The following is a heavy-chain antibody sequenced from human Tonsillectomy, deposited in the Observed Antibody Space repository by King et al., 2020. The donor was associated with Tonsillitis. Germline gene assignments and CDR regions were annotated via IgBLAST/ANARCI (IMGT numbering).Heavy chain of an antibody. CDR2: INHSGST. D-gene: IGHD1-26*01. J-gene: IGHJ4*02. Sequence: VQLQQWGAGLLKPSETLSLTCAVYGGSFSGYYWSWIRQPPGKGLEWIGEINHSGSTNYNPSLKSRVTISVDTSKNQFSLKLSSVTAADTAVYYCARESGGSYSLDYWGQGTLVTVSS. CDR1: GGSFSGYY. CDR3: ARESGGSYSLDY. V-gene: IGHV4-34*01.